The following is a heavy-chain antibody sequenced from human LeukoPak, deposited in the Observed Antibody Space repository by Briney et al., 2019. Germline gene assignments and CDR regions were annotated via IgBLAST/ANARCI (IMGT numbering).Heavy chain of an antibody. CDR1: GGSIRGFY. Sequence: SETLSLTCTVSGGSIRGFYWSRIRQAPGKGLEWIGFISYSGYTSYSPSLKSRVGISVDTSKSQFSLRLSSMTAADTAIYYCARGRNDNGGMFFDSWAQGTLVTVSS. D-gene: IGHD4-23*01. CDR3: ARGRNDNGGMFFDS. J-gene: IGHJ4*02. CDR2: ISYSGYT. V-gene: IGHV4-59*01.